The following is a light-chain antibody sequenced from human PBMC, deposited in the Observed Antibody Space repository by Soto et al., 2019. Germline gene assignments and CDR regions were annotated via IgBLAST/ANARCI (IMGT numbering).Light chain of an antibody. V-gene: IGLV2-14*01. CDR3: SSYTSSSISGVV. CDR1: SSDVGGYNY. CDR2: DVS. Sequence: QSVLTRPASVSGSPGQSITISCTGTSSDVGGYNYVSWYQQHPGKAPKLMIYDVSNRPSGVSNRFSGSKSGNTASLTISGLQAEDEADYYCSSYTSSSISGVVFGGGTKLTVL. J-gene: IGLJ2*01.